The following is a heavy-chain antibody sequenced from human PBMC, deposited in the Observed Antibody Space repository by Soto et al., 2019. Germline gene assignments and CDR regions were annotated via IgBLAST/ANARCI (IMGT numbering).Heavy chain of an antibody. J-gene: IGHJ3*02. V-gene: IGHV1-8*01. CDR2: MNPNSGNT. Sequence: QVQLVQAGAEVKKPGASVKVSCQASGYTFTSYEINRVRQDTGQGLEWMGWMNPNSGNTGYAQKFQGRVTMTRNTSISTAYMELGSLRSEDTAVYYCARSGEGACDIWGQGTMVTVSS. CDR3: ARSGEGACDI. CDR1: GYTFTSYE.